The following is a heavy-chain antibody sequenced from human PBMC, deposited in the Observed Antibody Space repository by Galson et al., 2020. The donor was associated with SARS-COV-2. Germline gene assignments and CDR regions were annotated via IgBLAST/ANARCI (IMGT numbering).Heavy chain of an antibody. CDR2: FDPEDGET. J-gene: IGHJ3*02. CDR3: ATLTAMVHNDAVDI. CDR1: GYTLTELS. D-gene: IGHD5-18*01. Sequence: ASVKVSCKVSGYTLTELSMHWVRQAPGKGLEWMGGFDPEDGETIYAQKFQGRVTMTEDTSTDTAYMELSSLRSEDTAVYYCATLTAMVHNDAVDIWGQGTMVTVS. V-gene: IGHV1-24*01.